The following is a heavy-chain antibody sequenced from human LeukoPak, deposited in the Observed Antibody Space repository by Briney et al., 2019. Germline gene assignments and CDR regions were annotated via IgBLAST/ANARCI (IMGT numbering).Heavy chain of an antibody. CDR2: ISAYNDNT. V-gene: IGHV1-18*01. CDR3: ASCTSCSNNDAFDI. CDR1: GYTFTSYA. J-gene: IGHJ3*02. D-gene: IGHD2-2*01. Sequence: ASVKVSCKSSGYTFTSYAISWVRQAPGQGLEWMGWISAYNDNTNYAQKLQGRVTMTTDTSTSTAYMELRSLRSDDTAVYYCASCTSCSNNDAFDIWGQGTMVTVSS.